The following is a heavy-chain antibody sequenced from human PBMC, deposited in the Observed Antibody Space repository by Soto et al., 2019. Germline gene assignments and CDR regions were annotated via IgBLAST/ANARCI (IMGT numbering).Heavy chain of an antibody. Sequence: EVQLLESGGGLVQPGGSLRSSGAVSGFSLSTYGVTWVRQAPGNGLEWVSGVSGGSGTTHYADSVKGRFTITGDTSKHTVYLQMNSLRVEDTAVYYCAKWNGYGDHWGQGTLVTVAS. CDR3: AKWNGYGDH. D-gene: IGHD4-17*01. V-gene: IGHV3-23*01. CDR2: VSGGSGTT. J-gene: IGHJ1*01. CDR1: GFSLSTYG.